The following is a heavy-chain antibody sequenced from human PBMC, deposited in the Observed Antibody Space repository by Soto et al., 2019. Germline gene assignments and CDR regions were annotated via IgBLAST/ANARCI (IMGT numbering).Heavy chain of an antibody. Sequence: GGSLRLSCAASGFTFSSYAMSWVRQAPGKGLEWVSAISGSGGSTYYADSVKGRFTISRDNSKNTLYLQMNSLRAEATAVYYCAKQVDRTPDYEAPPPGGDHPNYYYYYMDVWGKGTTVTVSS. D-gene: IGHD3-16*01. V-gene: IGHV3-23*01. CDR3: AKQVDRTPDYEAPPPGGDHPNYYYYYMDV. J-gene: IGHJ6*03. CDR2: ISGSGGST. CDR1: GFTFSSYA.